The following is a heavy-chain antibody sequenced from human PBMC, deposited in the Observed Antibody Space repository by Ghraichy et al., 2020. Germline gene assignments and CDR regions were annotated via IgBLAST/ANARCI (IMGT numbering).Heavy chain of an antibody. CDR3: ARAKGYCSSTSCERGMDV. CDR1: GFTFSSYA. J-gene: IGHJ6*02. CDR2: ISYDGSNK. Sequence: LSLTCAASGFTFSSYAMHWVRQAPGKGLEWVAVISYDGSNKYYADSVKGRFTISRDNSKNTLYLQMNSLRAEDTAVYYCARAKGYCSSTSCERGMDVWGQGTTVTVSS. V-gene: IGHV3-30*04. D-gene: IGHD2-2*01.